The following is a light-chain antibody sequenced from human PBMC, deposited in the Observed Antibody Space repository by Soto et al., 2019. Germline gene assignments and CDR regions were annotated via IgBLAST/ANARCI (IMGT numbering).Light chain of an antibody. Sequence: SFLTQPASVSGSPGQSITISCTGTSSDVGGYEYVSWYQHHPGKAPKLMIYEVSNRPSGVSHRFSGSKSGNTASLTISGLQAEGEADYYCSSYTTANTYVFGTGTKVTVL. J-gene: IGLJ1*01. CDR1: SSDVGGYEY. V-gene: IGLV2-14*01. CDR2: EVS. CDR3: SSYTTANTYV.